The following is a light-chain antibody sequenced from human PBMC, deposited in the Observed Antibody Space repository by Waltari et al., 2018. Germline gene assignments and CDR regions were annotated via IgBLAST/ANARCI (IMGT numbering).Light chain of an antibody. CDR1: GGHSGYA. V-gene: IGLV4-69*01. Sequence: QLVLTQSPSASASPGASVTLTCTLSGGHSGYAIAWHQQHPEKGPRFLMKVTSDGRQNKGDGIPDRFSGSSSGAERYLTISSLQSEDEADYYCQTWASGLYVFGTGTKVTVV. CDR3: QTWASGLYV. J-gene: IGLJ1*01. CDR2: VTSDGRQ.